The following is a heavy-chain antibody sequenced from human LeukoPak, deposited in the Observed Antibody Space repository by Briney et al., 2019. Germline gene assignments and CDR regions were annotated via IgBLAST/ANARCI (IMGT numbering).Heavy chain of an antibody. V-gene: IGHV4-39*01. J-gene: IGHJ4*02. CDR3: ARLGYSGAIDY. CDR2: ICYSGST. CDR1: GGSISSSSYY. Sequence: PSETLSLTCTVSGGSISSSSYYWGWIRQPPGKGLEWIGSICYSGSTYYNPSLKSRVTISVDTSKNQFSLKLSSVTAADTAVYYCARLGYSGAIDYWGQGTLVTVSS. D-gene: IGHD5-12*01.